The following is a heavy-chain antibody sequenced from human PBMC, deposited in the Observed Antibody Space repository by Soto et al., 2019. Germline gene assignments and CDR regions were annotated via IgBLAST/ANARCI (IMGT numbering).Heavy chain of an antibody. Sequence: LSLTCTVSGGSISSYYWSWIRQPPGKGLEWIGYIYYSGSTNYNPSLKSRVTISVDTSKNQFSLKLSSVTAADTAVYYCARSLYYYDSSGYYYDGYYYGMDVWGQGTTVTVSS. CDR1: GGSISSYY. CDR2: IYYSGST. D-gene: IGHD3-22*01. CDR3: ARSLYYYDSSGYYYDGYYYGMDV. V-gene: IGHV4-59*01. J-gene: IGHJ6*02.